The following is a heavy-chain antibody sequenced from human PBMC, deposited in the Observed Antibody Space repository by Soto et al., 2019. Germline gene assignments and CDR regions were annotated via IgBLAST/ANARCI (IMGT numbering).Heavy chain of an antibody. CDR1: GFTFSKAW. CDR2: IKSKAEGGTI. Sequence: DVQLVQSGGGLVKPGGSLRLSCVVSGFTFSKAWMSWVRQAPGKGLEWVGRIKSKAEGGTIDYAGPVQGRFTISRDDSKNTLFLQMNSLKTEDTAVYYCNGDYGDNGKYFHYWGQGILVTVSS. CDR3: NGDYGDNGKYFHY. J-gene: IGHJ4*02. V-gene: IGHV3-15*01. D-gene: IGHD4-17*01.